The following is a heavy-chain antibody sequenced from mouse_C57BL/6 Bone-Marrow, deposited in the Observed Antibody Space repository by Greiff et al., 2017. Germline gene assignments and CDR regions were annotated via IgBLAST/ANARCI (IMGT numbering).Heavy chain of an antibody. Sequence: EVQLQQSGPELVKPGASVKISCKASGYTFTDYYMNWVKQSHGKSLEWIGDINPNNGGTSYNQKFKGKATLTVDKSSSTAYMELRSLTSEDSAVYYCASGIGDYGSSPVYFDYWGQGTTLTVSS. V-gene: IGHV1-26*01. CDR2: INPNNGGT. CDR3: ASGIGDYGSSPVYFDY. D-gene: IGHD1-1*01. CDR1: GYTFTDYY. J-gene: IGHJ2*01.